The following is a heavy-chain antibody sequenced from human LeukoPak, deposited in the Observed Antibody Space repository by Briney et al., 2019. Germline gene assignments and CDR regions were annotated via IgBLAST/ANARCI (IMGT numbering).Heavy chain of an antibody. V-gene: IGHV4-59*01. CDR3: ARSLGRQYSYGYDC. CDR2: IYYSGST. CDR1: GGSISSYY. J-gene: IGHJ4*02. Sequence: KPSETLSLTCTVSGGSISSYYWSWIRQPPGKGLEWIGYIYYSGSTNYNPSLKSRVTISVDTSKNQFSLKLSSVTAADTAVYYCARSLGRQYSYGYDCWGQGTLVTVSS. D-gene: IGHD5-18*01.